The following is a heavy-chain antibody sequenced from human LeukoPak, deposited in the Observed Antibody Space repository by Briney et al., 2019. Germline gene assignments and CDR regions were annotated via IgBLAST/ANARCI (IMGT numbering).Heavy chain of an antibody. CDR2: ISSSSSTI. CDR3: ARDIVTSSSWSHALDY. Sequence: GGSLRLSCAASGFTFSSYSMNWVRQAPGKGLEWVSYISSSSSTIYYADSVKGRFTISRDNAKNSLYLQMNSLRAEDTAVYYCARDIVTSSSWSHALDYWGQGTLVTVSS. J-gene: IGHJ4*02. CDR1: GFTFSSYS. V-gene: IGHV3-48*04. D-gene: IGHD6-13*01.